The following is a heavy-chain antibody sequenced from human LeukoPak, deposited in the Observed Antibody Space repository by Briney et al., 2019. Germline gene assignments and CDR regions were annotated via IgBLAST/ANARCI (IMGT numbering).Heavy chain of an antibody. V-gene: IGHV3-33*01. J-gene: IGHJ4*02. D-gene: IGHD5-18*01. Sequence: GRSLRLSCAASGFTLSSYGMHWVRQAPGKGLEWVAVIWSDESNKYYADSVKGRFTISRDNSKHTLYLQMNSLRAEDTAVYYCAREFSSPYSYIDYWGQGTLVTVSS. CDR3: AREFSSPYSYIDY. CDR2: IWSDESNK. CDR1: GFTLSSYG.